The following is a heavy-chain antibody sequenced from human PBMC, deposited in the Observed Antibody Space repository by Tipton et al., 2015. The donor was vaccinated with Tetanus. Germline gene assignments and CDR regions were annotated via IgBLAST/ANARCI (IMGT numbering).Heavy chain of an antibody. J-gene: IGHJ4*02. V-gene: IGHV4-59*01. CDR3: ARITDGYSDY. CDR2: IYYSGST. D-gene: IGHD5-24*01. Sequence: LRLSCTVSGGSISRYYWSWIRQPPGKGLEWIGYIYYSGSTNYNPSLKSRVTISVDTSKNQFSLKLSSVTAADTAVYYCARITDGYSDYWGQGTLVTVSS. CDR1: GGSISRYY.